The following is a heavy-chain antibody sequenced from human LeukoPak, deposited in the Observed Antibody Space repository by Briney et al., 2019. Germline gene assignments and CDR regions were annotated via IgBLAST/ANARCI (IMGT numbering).Heavy chain of an antibody. V-gene: IGHV3-48*01. Sequence: GGSLRLSCAASGFTFRSYNMNWVRQAPGKGLEWVSYITGGSTTIYYADSVKGRFTISRDNAKNSLYLQMNSLRAEDTAVYYCARDSDYDFWSGYYAPAHYDYWGQGTLVTVSS. CDR2: ITGGSTTI. D-gene: IGHD3-3*01. CDR1: GFTFRSYN. CDR3: ARDSDYDFWSGYYAPAHYDY. J-gene: IGHJ4*02.